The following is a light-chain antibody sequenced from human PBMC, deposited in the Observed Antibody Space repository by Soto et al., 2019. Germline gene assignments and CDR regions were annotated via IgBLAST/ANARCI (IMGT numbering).Light chain of an antibody. Sequence: DIQMTQSPSTLSASVGDRVTITCRASQSISSWLAWYQQKPGKAPKVLISKASILQCGVPTRFCGSRSAIEFTLTVSSLQPDDSATYDCQQYHSYPYTFGQGTKLEIE. CDR3: QQYHSYPYT. V-gene: IGKV1-5*03. J-gene: IGKJ2*01. CDR2: KAS. CDR1: QSISSW.